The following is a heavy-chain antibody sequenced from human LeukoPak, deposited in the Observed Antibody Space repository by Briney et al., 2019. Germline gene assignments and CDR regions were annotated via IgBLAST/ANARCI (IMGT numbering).Heavy chain of an antibody. D-gene: IGHD3-10*01. V-gene: IGHV3-48*03. CDR3: ARLVLLWFGELPHLDY. CDR1: GFTFSSYE. J-gene: IGHJ4*02. CDR2: ISSSGSTI. Sequence: GGSLRLSCAASGFTFSSYEMNWVRQAPGKGLEWVSYISSSGSTIYYADSVKGRFTISRDNAKNSLYLQMNSLRAEDTAVYYCARLVLLWFGELPHLDYWGQGTLVTVPS.